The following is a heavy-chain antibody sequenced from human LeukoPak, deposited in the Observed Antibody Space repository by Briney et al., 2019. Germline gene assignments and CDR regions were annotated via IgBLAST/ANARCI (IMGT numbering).Heavy chain of an antibody. Sequence: SQTLSLTCAISGDSVSSNSAAWNRIRQSPSRGLEWLGRTYYRSKWYNDYAVSVKSRITINPDTSKNQFSLQLNSVTPEDTAVYYCARGLQRRKQWLDYFDYWGQGTLVTVSS. CDR1: GDSVSSNSAA. CDR2: TYYRSKWYN. D-gene: IGHD6-19*01. V-gene: IGHV6-1*01. CDR3: ARGLQRRKQWLDYFDY. J-gene: IGHJ4*02.